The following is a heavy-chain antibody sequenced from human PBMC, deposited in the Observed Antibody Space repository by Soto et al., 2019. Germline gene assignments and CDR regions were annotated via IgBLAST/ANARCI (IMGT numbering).Heavy chain of an antibody. Sequence: GGSLRLSCVASGLTFGSRAMSWVRQAPGEGLQWVSTITDTGGDAKYADSVRGRFVISRDNSKKILYLQMTSLTAEDSAMYFCARGSTDSYPGSRIFDFWGRGALVTVSS. D-gene: IGHD3-10*01. CDR2: ITDTGGDA. CDR1: GLTFGSRA. J-gene: IGHJ4*02. V-gene: IGHV3-23*01. CDR3: ARGSTDSYPGSRIFDF.